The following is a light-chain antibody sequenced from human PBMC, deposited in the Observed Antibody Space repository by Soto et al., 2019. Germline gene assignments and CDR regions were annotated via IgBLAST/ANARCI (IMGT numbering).Light chain of an antibody. CDR1: SSNIGTNY. V-gene: IGLV1-47*02. Sequence: QSVLTQPPSASGTPGQRVTMSCSGSSSNIGTNYVYWYQQFPGTAPKLLIYGTNQRPSGVPDRFSGSKSGTSASLAISGLRSEDEADYYCAAWDDSLSGVVFGGGTKLTVL. CDR3: AAWDDSLSGVV. J-gene: IGLJ3*02. CDR2: GTN.